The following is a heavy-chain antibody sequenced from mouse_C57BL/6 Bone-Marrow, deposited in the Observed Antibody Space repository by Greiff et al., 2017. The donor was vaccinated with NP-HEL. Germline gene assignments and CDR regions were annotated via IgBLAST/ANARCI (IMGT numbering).Heavy chain of an antibody. CDR2: IDPSDSYT. CDR3: EREGFYGSSYWFAY. CDR1: GYTFTSYW. D-gene: IGHD1-1*01. J-gene: IGHJ3*01. V-gene: IGHV1-69*01. Sequence: VQLQQPGAELVMPGASVKLSCKASGYTFTSYWMHWVKQRPGQGLEWIGEIDPSDSYTNSNQKFKGKSTLTVDKSSSTAYMQLSSLTSEDSAVLYCEREGFYGSSYWFAYWGQGTPVTVSA.